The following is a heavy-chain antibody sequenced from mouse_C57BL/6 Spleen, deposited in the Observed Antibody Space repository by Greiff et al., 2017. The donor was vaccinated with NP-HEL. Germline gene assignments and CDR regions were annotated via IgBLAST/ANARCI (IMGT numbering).Heavy chain of an antibody. Sequence: QVQLQQSGTELVKPGASMKLSCKASGYTFTSYWMHWVKQRPGQGLEWIGNINPSNGGTNYNEKFKSKATLTVDKSSSTAYMQLSSLTSEDSAVYYCARDDYDGDYYFDYWGQGTTLTVSS. D-gene: IGHD2-4*01. CDR1: GYTFTSYW. CDR2: INPSNGGT. V-gene: IGHV1-53*01. J-gene: IGHJ2*01. CDR3: ARDDYDGDYYFDY.